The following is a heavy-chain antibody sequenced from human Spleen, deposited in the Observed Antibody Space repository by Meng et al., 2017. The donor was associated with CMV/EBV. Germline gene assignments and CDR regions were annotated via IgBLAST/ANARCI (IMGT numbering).Heavy chain of an antibody. V-gene: IGHV3-30*04. CDR2: ISYDGSNK. CDR3: ARADYGDYVEYFQH. D-gene: IGHD4-17*01. J-gene: IGHJ1*01. Sequence: GESLKISCAASGFTFSSYAMHWVRQAPGKGLEWVAVISYDGSNKYYADSVKGRFTISRDNSKNTLYLQMNSLRAEDTAVYYCARADYGDYVEYFQHWGQGTLVTVSS. CDR1: GFTFSSYA.